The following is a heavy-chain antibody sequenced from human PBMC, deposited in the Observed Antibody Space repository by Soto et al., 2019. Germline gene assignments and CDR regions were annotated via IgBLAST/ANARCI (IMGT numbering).Heavy chain of an antibody. CDR3: ARHFAVDPSLDHYYFDL. CDR2: IYASGRT. CDR1: GVSITPYF. V-gene: IGHV4-4*07. D-gene: IGHD3-3*02. J-gene: IGHJ2*01. Sequence: QVQLQESGPGLVKPSETLSLTCTVSGVSITPYFWSWIRQPAGEAPEWLGHIYASGRTTYNPSLKSGATMLVPQTKVSLRLTSVPAGDTAVYYCARHFAVDPSLDHYYFDLWGRGALVTVS.